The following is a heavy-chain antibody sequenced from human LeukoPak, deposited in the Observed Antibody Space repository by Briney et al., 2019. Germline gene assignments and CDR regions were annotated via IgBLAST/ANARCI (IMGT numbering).Heavy chain of an antibody. CDR2: IIPIFGTA. V-gene: IGHV1-69*13. J-gene: IGHJ4*02. CDR3: AGGSSPDDQLLYSLLQPRSTGTGYYFDY. D-gene: IGHD2-2*02. Sequence: SVKVSCKASGGTFSSYAISWVRQAPGQGLEWMGGIIPIFGTANYAQKFQGRVTITADESTSTAYMELSSLRSEDTAVYYCAGGSSPDDQLLYSLLQPRSTGTGYYFDYWGQGTLVTVSS. CDR1: GGTFSSYA.